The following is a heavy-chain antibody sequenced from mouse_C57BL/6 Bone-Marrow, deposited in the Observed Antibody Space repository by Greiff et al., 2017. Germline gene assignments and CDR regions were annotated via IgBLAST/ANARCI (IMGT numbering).Heavy chain of an antibody. J-gene: IGHJ2*01. CDR3: AREGNFYFDY. CDR1: GYTFTSYW. CDR2: IDPSDSYT. Sequence: QVQLQQPGAELVMPGASVKLSCKASGYTFTSYWMHWVKQRPGQGLEWIGEIDPSDSYTNYNQQFKGKSTLTVDKSSSTAYMQLSSLTSEDSAVYYCAREGNFYFDYWGQGTTLTVSS. V-gene: IGHV1-69*01. D-gene: IGHD2-1*01.